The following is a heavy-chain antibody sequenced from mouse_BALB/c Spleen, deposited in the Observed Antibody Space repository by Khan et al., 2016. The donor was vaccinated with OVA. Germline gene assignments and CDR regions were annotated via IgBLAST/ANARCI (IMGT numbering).Heavy chain of an antibody. CDR3: ARSTYMYAFAY. CDR1: GDSISSGY. CDR2: MISSGYT. J-gene: IGHJ3*01. D-gene: IGHD2-14*01. V-gene: IGHV3-8*02. Sequence: EVQLQESGPSLVQPSQTLSLTCSVTGDSISSGYWSWIRKFPGNKLEYMGYMISSGYTYYNPSLKSRISITRHTSKNQYYLQLNSVTTEDTATYYCARSTYMYAFAYWGQGTLVTVSA.